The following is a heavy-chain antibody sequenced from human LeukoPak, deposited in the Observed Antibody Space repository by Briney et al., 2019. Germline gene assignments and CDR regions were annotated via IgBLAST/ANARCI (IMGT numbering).Heavy chain of an antibody. CDR3: ARDRVRGYSGYDPPDY. CDR1: GGSISSGSYY. Sequence: SETLSLTCTVSGGSISSGSYYWSWIRQPAGKGLEWIGRIYTSGSTNYNPSLKSRVTISVDTSKNQFSLKLSSVTAADTAVYYCARDRVRGYSGYDPPDYWGQGTLVTVSS. D-gene: IGHD5-12*01. V-gene: IGHV4-61*02. CDR2: IYTSGST. J-gene: IGHJ4*02.